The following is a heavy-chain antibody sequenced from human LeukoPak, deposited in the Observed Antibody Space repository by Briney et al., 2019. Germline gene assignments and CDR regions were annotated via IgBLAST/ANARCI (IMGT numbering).Heavy chain of an antibody. V-gene: IGHV4-59*01. CDR1: GGSISSYY. J-gene: IGHJ6*03. D-gene: IGHD5-18*01. Sequence: SETLSLTCTVSGGSISSYYWSWIRQPPGKGLEWIGYIYYSGSTNYNPSLKSRVTISVDMSKNQFSLKLSSVAAADTAVYYCARTTEGGYTYDYFYYYYMDVWGKGTTVTISS. CDR3: ARTTEGGYTYDYFYYYYMDV. CDR2: IYYSGST.